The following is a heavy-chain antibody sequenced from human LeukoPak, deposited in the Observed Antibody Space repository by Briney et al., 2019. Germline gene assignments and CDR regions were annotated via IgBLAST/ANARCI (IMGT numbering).Heavy chain of an antibody. CDR3: ARGRQGSGSYYNPYDY. J-gene: IGHJ4*02. V-gene: IGHV3-48*04. Sequence: GGSLRLSCVASGFTFSTHSLNWVRPAPGRGLEWVSYISISSTTIYYADSVKGRFTISRDNAKKSLYLQMNSLRAEDTGVYYCARGRQGSGSYYNPYDYWGQGTLVTVSS. CDR1: GFTFSTHS. CDR2: ISISSTTI. D-gene: IGHD3-10*01.